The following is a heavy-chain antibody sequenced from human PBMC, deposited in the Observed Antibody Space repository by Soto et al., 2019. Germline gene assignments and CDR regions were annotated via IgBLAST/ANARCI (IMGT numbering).Heavy chain of an antibody. Sequence: SETLCLTCTFSGGSISSYYWSWIRQPPGKGLEWIGYFYYGGSTNYNPSLKSRVTISIDTSKNQFSLNLFSVTAADTAVYYCAGGFSSVVFDVWGQGTMVTVSS. D-gene: IGHD6-19*01. V-gene: IGHV4-59*01. J-gene: IGHJ3*01. CDR3: AGGFSSVVFDV. CDR1: GGSISSYY. CDR2: FYYGGST.